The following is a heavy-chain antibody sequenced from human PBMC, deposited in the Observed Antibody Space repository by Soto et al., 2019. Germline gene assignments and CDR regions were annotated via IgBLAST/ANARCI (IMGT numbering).Heavy chain of an antibody. J-gene: IGHJ3*02. CDR1: GYTFTGYY. D-gene: IGHD6-13*01. CDR3: ARAYSRDALDI. CDR2: INPNSGGT. Sequence: ASVKVSCKASGYTFTGYYMHGVRQAPGQGLEWMGWINPNSGGTNYAQKFQGWVTMTRDTSISTAYMELSRLRSDDTAVYYCARAYSRDALDIWGQGTMVTVSS. V-gene: IGHV1-2*04.